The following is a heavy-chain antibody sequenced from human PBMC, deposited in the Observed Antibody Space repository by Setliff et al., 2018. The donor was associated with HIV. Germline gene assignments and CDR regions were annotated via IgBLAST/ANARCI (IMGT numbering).Heavy chain of an antibody. V-gene: IGHV1-18*01. CDR1: GYIFTSYG. Sequence: GASVKVSCKASGYIFTSYGISWVRRAPGQGLEWMGWISGNNGKTNYAQNFQGRVTVTTDTSTSTVYMELMSLRSDDTAVYYCAREWRTAMVKYYFDYWGQGTLVTVSS. CDR2: ISGNNGKT. D-gene: IGHD5-18*01. CDR3: AREWRTAMVKYYFDY. J-gene: IGHJ4*02.